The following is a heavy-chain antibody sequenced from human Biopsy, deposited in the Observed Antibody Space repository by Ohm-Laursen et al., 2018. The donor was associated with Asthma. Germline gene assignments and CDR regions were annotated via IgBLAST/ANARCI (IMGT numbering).Heavy chain of an antibody. D-gene: IGHD3-22*01. CDR3: AKSADYYDSTDYLDF. CDR2: ISFDGSNK. Sequence: SLRLSCAAIGFTFSNYGMHWVRQAPGKGLDWVAVISFDGSNKNYTDSVKGRFTISRDNAKNSLYLQMQSLRPEDTAFYYCAKSADYYDSTDYLDFWGRGTLVTVSS. CDR1: GFTFSNYG. V-gene: IGHV3-30*18. J-gene: IGHJ4*01.